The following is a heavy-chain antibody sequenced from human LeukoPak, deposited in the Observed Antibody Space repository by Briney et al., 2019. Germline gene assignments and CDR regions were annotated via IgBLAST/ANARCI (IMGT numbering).Heavy chain of an antibody. CDR2: IKQDGSEK. V-gene: IGHV3-7*03. J-gene: IGHJ3*02. Sequence: GGSLRLSCAASGFTFNSYWMSRVRQAPGKGLEWVANIKQDGSEKYYVDSVKGRFTISRDNAKNSLYLQMNSLRAEDTAVYYCARVSWSDAFDIWGQGTMVTVSS. CDR3: ARVSWSDAFDI. CDR1: GFTFNSYW. D-gene: IGHD6-13*01.